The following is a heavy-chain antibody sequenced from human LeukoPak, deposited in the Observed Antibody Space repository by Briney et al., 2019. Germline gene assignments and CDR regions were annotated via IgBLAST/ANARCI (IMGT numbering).Heavy chain of an antibody. CDR1: GGSISSYY. V-gene: IGHV4-4*07. CDR3: ARWSGGWSASAFDI. J-gene: IGHJ3*02. CDR2: IYTSGST. Sequence: SETLSLTCTVFGGSISSYYWSWIRQPAGKGLEWIGRIYTSGSTNYNPSLKSRVTMSVDTSKNQFSLKLSSVTAADTAVYYCARWSGGWSASAFDIWGQGTMVTVSS. D-gene: IGHD3-3*01.